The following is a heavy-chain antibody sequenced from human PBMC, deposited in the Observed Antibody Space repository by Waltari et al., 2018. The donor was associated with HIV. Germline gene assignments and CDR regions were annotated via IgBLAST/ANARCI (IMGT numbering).Heavy chain of an antibody. Sequence: EVQLLESGGGLVQPGGSLRLSCAASGFTFSSYALSWVRQAPGKGLEWFSAISGSGGSTYYADPVKGRFTISRDNSKNTLYLQMNSLRAEDTAVYYCAKIQLWSYPWYFDYWGQGTLVTVSS. J-gene: IGHJ4*02. CDR1: GFTFSSYA. CDR3: AKIQLWSYPWYFDY. CDR2: ISGSGGST. D-gene: IGHD5-18*01. V-gene: IGHV3-23*01.